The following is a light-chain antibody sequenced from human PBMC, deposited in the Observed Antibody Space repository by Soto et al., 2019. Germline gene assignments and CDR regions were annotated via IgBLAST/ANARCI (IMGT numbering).Light chain of an antibody. CDR2: DSS. J-gene: IGKJ2*01. V-gene: IGKV1-39*01. CDR3: QQSYNAPRT. CDR1: QSISNY. Sequence: DIQMTQSPSSLSASVGDRVTITCRASQSISNYLSWYQQKPGKAPKLLIYDSSTLRSGVPSRFSGSGSGTDFTLTISSLQPEDLATYYCQQSYNAPRTFGQGTKLEIE.